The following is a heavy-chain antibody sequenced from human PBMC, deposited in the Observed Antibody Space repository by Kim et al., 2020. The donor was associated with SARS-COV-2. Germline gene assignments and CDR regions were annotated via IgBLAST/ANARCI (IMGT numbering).Heavy chain of an antibody. Sequence: GGSLRLSCAASGFTFSSYAMHWVRQAPGKGLEWVAVISYDGSNKYYADSVKGRFTISRDNSKNTLYLQMNSLRAEDTAVYYCAKDQSHEEGMIAFGGGIFDYWGQGTLVTVSS. J-gene: IGHJ4*02. CDR2: ISYDGSNK. CDR1: GFTFSSYA. D-gene: IGHD3-16*01. CDR3: AKDQSHEEGMIAFGGGIFDY. V-gene: IGHV3-30*04.